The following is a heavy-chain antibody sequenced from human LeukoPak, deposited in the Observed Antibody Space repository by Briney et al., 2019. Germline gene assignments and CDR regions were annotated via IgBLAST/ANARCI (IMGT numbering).Heavy chain of an antibody. D-gene: IGHD4-17*01. CDR1: GYRFTSHW. V-gene: IGHV5-51*01. CDR3: ARQGHYGDYGFWFDS. CDR2: IDPEDSDA. J-gene: IGHJ5*01. Sequence: GESLKICCKGSGYRFTSHWIAWVRQMPGTGLEWMGIIDPEDSDARYSPSFQGQVTISADKSINTAYLQWNTLKASDTAMYYCARQGHYGDYGFWFDSWGQGTLVTVSS.